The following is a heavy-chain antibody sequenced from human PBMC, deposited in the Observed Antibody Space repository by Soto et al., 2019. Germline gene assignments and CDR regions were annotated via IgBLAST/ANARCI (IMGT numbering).Heavy chain of an antibody. D-gene: IGHD2-21*02. V-gene: IGHV4-30-4*01. CDR1: GGSISTDHYH. Sequence: QVQLQESGPGLVRPSQTLSLTCTVSGGSISTDHYHWTWIRQAPGKGLEWIGYIHYSGSIQFNPYLQSRVSMSVDTSKNPFSLRLSSVPAADTAVYFCAREDDGGDRDYYGLDVWGQGTTVTVSS. J-gene: IGHJ6*02. CDR3: AREDDGGDRDYYGLDV. CDR2: IHYSGSI.